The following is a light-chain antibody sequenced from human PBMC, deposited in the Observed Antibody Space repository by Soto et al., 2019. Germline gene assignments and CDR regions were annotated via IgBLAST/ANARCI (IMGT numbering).Light chain of an antibody. V-gene: IGKV1-5*01. CDR2: DAS. J-gene: IGKJ1*01. CDR3: QQYRAT. CDR1: QSISSW. Sequence: DIQMTQSPSTLSASVGDRVTITCRASQSISSWLAWYQQKPGKAPKLLIYDASSLESGVPSRFSGSGSGTEFTLTISSLQPDDFATYYCQQYRATFGQGPKVAIK.